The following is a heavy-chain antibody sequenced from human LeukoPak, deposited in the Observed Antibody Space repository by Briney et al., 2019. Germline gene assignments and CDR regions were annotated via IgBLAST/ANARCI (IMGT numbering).Heavy chain of an antibody. CDR2: IYYSGCT. D-gene: IGHD3-22*01. J-gene: IGHJ4*02. CDR1: GGSISSYY. V-gene: IGHV4-59*08. CDR3: ARGDYYDSSSYYPQSYYFDY. Sequence: SETLSLTCTVSGGSISSYYWSWVRQPPGKGLEWIGYIYYSGCTNYNPSLKSRVNISVDTAKNQFSLKLSSVTAADTAVYYCARGDYYDSSSYYPQSYYFDYWGQGTLVTVSS.